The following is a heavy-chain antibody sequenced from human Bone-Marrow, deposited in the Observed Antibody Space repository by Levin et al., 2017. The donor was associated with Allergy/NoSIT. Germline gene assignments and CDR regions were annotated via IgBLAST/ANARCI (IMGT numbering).Heavy chain of an antibody. J-gene: IGHJ3*02. CDR1: RFTFSSYW. CDR2: INSDGSST. CDR3: ARAFENWGHDAFDI. V-gene: IGHV3-74*01. D-gene: IGHD7-27*01. Sequence: PGESLKISCAASRFTFSSYWLHWVRQAPGKGLVWVSRINSDGSSTAYADSVKGRFTISRDNAKNTLYLQMNSLRAEDTAVYYCARAFENWGHDAFDIWGQGTMVTVSS.